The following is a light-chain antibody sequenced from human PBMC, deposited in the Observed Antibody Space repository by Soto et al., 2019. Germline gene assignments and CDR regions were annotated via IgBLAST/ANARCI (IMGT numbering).Light chain of an antibody. V-gene: IGKV1-39*01. CDR2: AAS. CDR1: QSISSY. J-gene: IGKJ3*01. Sequence: DIQMTQSPSSLSAAVGDRVTITCRASQSISSYLNWYQQKPGKAPKLLIYAASSLQSGVPSRFSGSGSGTDFTLTISSLQPEDFATDYCQQSHSTPLTFGPGTKVDIK. CDR3: QQSHSTPLT.